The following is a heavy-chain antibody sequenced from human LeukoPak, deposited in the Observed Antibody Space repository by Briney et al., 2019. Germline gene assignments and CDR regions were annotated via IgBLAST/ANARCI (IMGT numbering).Heavy chain of an antibody. CDR3: AKGVVARSSLDAFDI. V-gene: IGHV3-23*01. J-gene: IGHJ3*02. CDR1: GGSISSYY. D-gene: IGHD3-22*01. Sequence: ETLSLTCTVSGGSISSYYWSWIRQPPGKGLEWVSAISGSGGSTYYADSVKGRFTISRDNSKNTLYLQMNSLRAEDTAVYYCAKGVVARSSLDAFDIWGQGTMVTVSS. CDR2: ISGSGGST.